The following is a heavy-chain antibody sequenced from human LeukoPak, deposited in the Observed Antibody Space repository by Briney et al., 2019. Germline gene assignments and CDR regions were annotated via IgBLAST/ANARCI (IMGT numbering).Heavy chain of an antibody. CDR3: SRGTLQLWLSPRMDV. V-gene: IGHV3-49*04. J-gene: IGHJ6*02. Sequence: GRSLRLSCTVSGFTFGDHAMSWVRQAPGKGLEWVGFIRSKTYGGTTEYAASVKGRFIISRDDSTSIAYLQMNSLKTEDTAVYYCSRGTLQLWLSPRMDVWGQGTTVTVSS. CDR1: GFTFGDHA. CDR2: IRSKTYGGTT. D-gene: IGHD5-18*01.